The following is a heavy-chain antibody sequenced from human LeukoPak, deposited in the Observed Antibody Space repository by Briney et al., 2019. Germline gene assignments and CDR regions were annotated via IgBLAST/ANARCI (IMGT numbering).Heavy chain of an antibody. J-gene: IGHJ3*02. V-gene: IGHV1-18*01. CDR3: ARASGYSSGWYRRNALDI. D-gene: IGHD6-19*01. Sequence: GASVKVSCKASGYTFTSYGISWVRQAPGQGLEWMGWISAYNGNTNYAQKLQGRVTMTTDTSTSTAYMELRSLRSDDTAVYYCARASGYSSGWYRRNALDIWGQGTMVTVSS. CDR2: ISAYNGNT. CDR1: GYTFTSYG.